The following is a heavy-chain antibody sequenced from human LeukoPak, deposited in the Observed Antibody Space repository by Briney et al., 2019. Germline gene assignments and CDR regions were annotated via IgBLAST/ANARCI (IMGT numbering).Heavy chain of an antibody. J-gene: IGHJ4*02. CDR2: INPSGGST. Sequence: ASVKVSCKASGYTFTSYYMHWVRQAPGQGLEWMGIINPSGGSTSYAQKFQGRVTMTRDTSTSTVYMELTSLRSEDTAVYYCARDLSGSNYYASGSYADWGQGTLVTVSS. CDR3: ARDLSGSNYYASGSYAD. CDR1: GYTFTSYY. D-gene: IGHD3-10*01. V-gene: IGHV1-46*01.